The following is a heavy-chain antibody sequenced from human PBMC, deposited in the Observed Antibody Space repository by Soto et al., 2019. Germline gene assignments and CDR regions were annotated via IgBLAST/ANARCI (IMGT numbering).Heavy chain of an antibody. CDR2: INPNSGGT. J-gene: IGHJ4*02. CDR3: ARGGGAVADLPPAAIDY. CDR1: GYTFTGYY. Sequence: GASVKVSCKASGYTFTGYYMHWVRQAPGQGLEWMGWINPNSGGTNYAQKFQGWVTMTRDTSISTAYMELSRLRSDDTAVYYCARGGGAVADLPPAAIDYWGQGTLVTVSS. V-gene: IGHV1-2*04. D-gene: IGHD6-19*01.